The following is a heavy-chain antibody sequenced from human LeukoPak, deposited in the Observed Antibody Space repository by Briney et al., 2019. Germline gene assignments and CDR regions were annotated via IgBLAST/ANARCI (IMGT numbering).Heavy chain of an antibody. CDR1: GFTFSSYE. CDR3: AKDGIRYYYDSSGYYGDY. CDR2: ISSSGSSI. Sequence: PGGSLRLSCTASGFTFSSYEMNWVRQAPGKGLEWVSYISSSGSSIYYADSVKGRFTISRDNSKNTLYLQMTSLRAEDTAVYYCAKDGIRYYYDSSGYYGDYWGQGTLVTVSS. J-gene: IGHJ4*02. D-gene: IGHD3-22*01. V-gene: IGHV3-48*03.